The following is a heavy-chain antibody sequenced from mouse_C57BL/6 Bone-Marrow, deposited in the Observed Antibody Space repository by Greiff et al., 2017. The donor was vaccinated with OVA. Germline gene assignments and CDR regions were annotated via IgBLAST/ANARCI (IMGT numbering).Heavy chain of an antibody. J-gene: IGHJ2*01. CDR1: GYAFSSYW. D-gene: IGHD2-4*01. Sequence: QVQLKQSGAELVKPGASVKISCKASGYAFSSYWMNWVKQRPGKGLEWIGQIYPGDGDTNYNGKFKGKATLTADKSSSTAYMQLSSLTSEDSAVYFCARRGIYYDYDVDYWGQGTTLTVSS. CDR3: ARRGIYYDYDVDY. CDR2: IYPGDGDT. V-gene: IGHV1-80*01.